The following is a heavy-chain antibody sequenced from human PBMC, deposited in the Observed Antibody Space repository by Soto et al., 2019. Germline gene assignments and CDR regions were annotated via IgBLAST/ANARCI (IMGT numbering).Heavy chain of an antibody. J-gene: IGHJ5*02. V-gene: IGHV3-43*01. CDR2: ISWDGGST. Sequence: GGSLRLSCAASGFSFDDYTMHWVRQAPGKGLEWVSLISWDGGSTYYADSVKGRFTISRDNSKNSLYLQMNSLRTEDTALYYCAKAGRMDFSRFDPWGQGTLVTVSS. D-gene: IGHD3-3*01. CDR1: GFSFDDYT. CDR3: AKAGRMDFSRFDP.